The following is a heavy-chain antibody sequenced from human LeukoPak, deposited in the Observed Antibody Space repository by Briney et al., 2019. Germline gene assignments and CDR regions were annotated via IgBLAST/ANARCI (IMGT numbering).Heavy chain of an antibody. V-gene: IGHV1-2*02. CDR2: ITPHSGGT. CDR3: VHGDYDAFNI. CDR1: GHTFTGDF. Sequence: GASVKVSCKASGHTFTGDFLHWVRQAPGQGLEWMGWITPHSGGTNYAQKFQGRVTMTGNASISTAYMELSSLRSDDTAVYYCVHGDYDAFNIWGQGALITVSS. J-gene: IGHJ3*02. D-gene: IGHD4-17*01.